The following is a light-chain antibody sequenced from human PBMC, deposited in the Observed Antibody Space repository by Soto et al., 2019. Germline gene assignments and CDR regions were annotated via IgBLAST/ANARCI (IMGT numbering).Light chain of an antibody. V-gene: IGLV2-11*01. J-gene: IGLJ1*01. CDR1: SSDVGSYDY. CDR2: NVN. CDR3: CAFAGSSPTYV. Sequence: QSALIQPPSVSGSPGQSVTISCTGTSSDVGSYDYVSWYQQHPGTVPKPMIYNVNTQPSGVPDRFSGSKSGNTASMTISGLQAEDEADYYCCAFAGSSPTYVFGTGTKVTVL.